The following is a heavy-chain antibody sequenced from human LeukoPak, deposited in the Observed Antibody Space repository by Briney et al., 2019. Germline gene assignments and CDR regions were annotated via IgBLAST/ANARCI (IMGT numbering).Heavy chain of an antibody. Sequence: GGSLRLSCAASGFTFSSYAMHWVRQTPGNGLEWVAVISYDGSNKYYADSVKGRFTISRDNSKNTLYLQMNSLRAEDTAVYYCARDPEATAMADYWGQGSLVTVSS. CDR2: ISYDGSNK. D-gene: IGHD5-18*01. CDR3: ARDPEATAMADY. J-gene: IGHJ4*02. CDR1: GFTFSSYA. V-gene: IGHV3-30*04.